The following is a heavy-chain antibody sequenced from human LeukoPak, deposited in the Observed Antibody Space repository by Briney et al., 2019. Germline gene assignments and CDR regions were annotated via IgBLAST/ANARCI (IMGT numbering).Heavy chain of an antibody. Sequence: PGGSLRLSCAASGFTFSSYAMSWVRQAPGKGLEWVSAVSGSGGSTYYADSVKGRFTISRDNSKNTLYLQMNSLRAEDTAVYYCAKAMLYYPYYFDYWGQGTLVTVSS. J-gene: IGHJ4*02. CDR3: AKAMLYYPYYFDY. CDR1: GFTFSSYA. CDR2: VSGSGGST. D-gene: IGHD3-10*01. V-gene: IGHV3-23*01.